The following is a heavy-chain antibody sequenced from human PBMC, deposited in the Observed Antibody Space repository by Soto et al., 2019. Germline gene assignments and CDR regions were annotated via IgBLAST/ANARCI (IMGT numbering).Heavy chain of an antibody. D-gene: IGHD2-2*02. CDR2: IYYSGST. CDR1: GGSISSGGYY. J-gene: IGHJ5*02. Sequence: PSETLSLTCTVSGGSISSGGYYWSWIRQHPGKGLEWIGYIYYSGSTNYNPSLKSRVTISVDTSKNQFSLKLSSVTAADTAVYYCARAHEDSIVAVPAAIPWFDPWGQGTLVTVSS. CDR3: ARAHEDSIVAVPAAIPWFDP. V-gene: IGHV4-61*08.